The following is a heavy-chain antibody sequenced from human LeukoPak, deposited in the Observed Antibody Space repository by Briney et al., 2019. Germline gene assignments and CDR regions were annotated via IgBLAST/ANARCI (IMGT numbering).Heavy chain of an antibody. D-gene: IGHD3-16*02. CDR2: ISGSGGST. J-gene: IGHJ4*02. V-gene: IGHV3-23*01. CDR3: ATISPSVWGSYRYREMSDY. CDR1: GFTFSSYG. Sequence: GGSLRLSCAASGFTFSSYGMSWVRQAPGKGLEWVSAISGSGGSTYYADSVKGRFTISRDNAKNSLYLQMDSLRAEDTAVYYCATISPSVWGSYRYREMSDYWGQGTLVTVSS.